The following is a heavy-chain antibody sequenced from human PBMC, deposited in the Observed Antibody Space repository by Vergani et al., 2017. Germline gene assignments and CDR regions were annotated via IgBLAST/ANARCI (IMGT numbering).Heavy chain of an antibody. CDR3: AKDRGNYILDY. D-gene: IGHD1-7*01. J-gene: IGHJ4*02. CDR1: GGSFSGYY. CDR2: ISGSGGST. Sequence: VQLQQWGAGLLKPSETLSLTCAVYGGSFSGYYWSWIRQPPGKGLEWVSAISGSGGSTYYADSVKGRFTISRDNSKNTLYLQMNSLRAEDTAVYYCAKDRGNYILDYWGQGTLVTVSS. V-gene: IGHV3-23*01.